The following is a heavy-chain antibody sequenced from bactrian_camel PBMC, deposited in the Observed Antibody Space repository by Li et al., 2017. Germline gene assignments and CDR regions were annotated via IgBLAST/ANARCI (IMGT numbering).Heavy chain of an antibody. V-gene: IGHV3S1*01. J-gene: IGHJ6*01. CDR2: LYTGLGDK. CDR3: AADPGTDYSGSCSQLGGDSVDDFGY. Sequence: QLVESGGGSVQAGGSLRLSCSTSVYTYNRNCVAWFRQSPGKQREGVASLYTGLGDKYIAASLMGRFTISQDHAENTLYLQMNTQQPEDTAMYYCAADPGTDYSGSCSQLGGDSVDDFGYWGQGTQVTVS. D-gene: IGHD3*01. CDR1: VYTYNRNC.